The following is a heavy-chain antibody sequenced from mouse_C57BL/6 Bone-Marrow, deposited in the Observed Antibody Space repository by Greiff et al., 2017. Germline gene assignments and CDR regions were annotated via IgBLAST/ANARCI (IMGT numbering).Heavy chain of an antibody. Sequence: QVQLQQPGAELVRPGTSVKLSCKASGYTFTSYWMHWVKQRPGQGLEWIGVIDPSDSYTNYNQKFKGKATLTVETSSSTAYMQLSSLTSEDSAVYYCARSPPYGSSQYYFDYWGQGTTLTVSS. V-gene: IGHV1-59*01. J-gene: IGHJ2*01. D-gene: IGHD1-1*01. CDR2: IDPSDSYT. CDR1: GYTFTSYW. CDR3: ARSPPYGSSQYYFDY.